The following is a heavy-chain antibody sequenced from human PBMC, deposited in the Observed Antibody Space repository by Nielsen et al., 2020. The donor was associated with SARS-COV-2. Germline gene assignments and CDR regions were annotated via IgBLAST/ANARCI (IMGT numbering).Heavy chain of an antibody. D-gene: IGHD4-17*01. CDR1: GDSISRYS. Sequence: GSLRLSCSVSGDSISRYSWSWIRQTPGKGLEWIGYISYSGSTNYNPSLKSRVAMSADTSDNQFSLWLTSVTAADTALYYCARLLIYEPLYGGYAGWYFDLWGRGTLVTVSS. J-gene: IGHJ2*01. V-gene: IGHV4-59*08. CDR3: ARLLIYEPLYGGYAGWYFDL. CDR2: ISYSGST.